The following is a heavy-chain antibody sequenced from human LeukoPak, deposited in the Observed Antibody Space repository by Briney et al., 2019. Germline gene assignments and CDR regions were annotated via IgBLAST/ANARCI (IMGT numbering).Heavy chain of an antibody. V-gene: IGHV1-24*01. CDR1: GYTLTELS. CDR2: FDPEDGET. J-gene: IGHJ4*02. D-gene: IGHD2-2*01. CDR3: ATTRPRPYCSSTSCAFDY. Sequence: ASVKVSCKVSGYTLTELSMHWVRQAPGNGLEWMGGFDPEDGETIYAQKFQGRVTMTEDTSTDTAYMELSSLRSEDTAVYYCATTRPRPYCSSTSCAFDYWGQGTLVTVSS.